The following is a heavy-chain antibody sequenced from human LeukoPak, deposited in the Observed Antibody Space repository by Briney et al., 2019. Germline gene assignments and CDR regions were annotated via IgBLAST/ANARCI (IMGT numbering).Heavy chain of an antibody. CDR2: ISSFSGTI. D-gene: IGHD6-6*01. CDR1: GLTFSFYS. V-gene: IGHV3-48*01. CDR3: VRDQGGSSSH. J-gene: IGHJ4*02. Sequence: GGSLRLSCAASGLTFSFYSMNWVRQAPGKGLEWVSYISSFSGTINYAESVKGRFTISRDNAKNSLYLQMNSLRADDTAVYYCVRDQGGSSSHWGQGTLVTVSS.